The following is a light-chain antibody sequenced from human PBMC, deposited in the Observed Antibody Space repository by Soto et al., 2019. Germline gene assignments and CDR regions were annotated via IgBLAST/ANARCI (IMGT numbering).Light chain of an antibody. CDR1: QSVSSW. CDR3: QQHRSYPVT. V-gene: IGKV1-5*03. J-gene: IGKJ5*01. Sequence: DIQMTQSPSTLSASVGDRVIITCRASQSVSSWLAWYQHKPGKAPKLLIYKASRLESGVPSRFSGGGSGTEFTLTTNSLQPDDFATYYCQQHRSYPVTFGQGTRLDIK. CDR2: KAS.